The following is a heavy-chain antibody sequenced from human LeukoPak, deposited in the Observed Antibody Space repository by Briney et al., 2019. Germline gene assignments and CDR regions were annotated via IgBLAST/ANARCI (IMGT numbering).Heavy chain of an antibody. V-gene: IGHV4-59*01. CDR2: IYYSGST. CDR3: ARLPGGGGNAFDI. D-gene: IGHD3-10*01. J-gene: IGHJ3*02. Sequence: SETLSLTCTVSGGSISSYYWSWIRQPPGKGLEWIGYIYYSGSTNYNPSLKSRVTISVDTSKSQFSLKLSSVTAADTAVYYCARLPGGGGNAFDIWGQGTVVTVSS. CDR1: GGSISSYY.